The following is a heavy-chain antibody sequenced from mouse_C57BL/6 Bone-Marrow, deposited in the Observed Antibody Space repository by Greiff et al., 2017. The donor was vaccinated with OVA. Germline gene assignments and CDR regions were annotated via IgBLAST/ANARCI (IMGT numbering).Heavy chain of an antibody. CDR2: ISSGSSTI. Sequence: EVKVVESGGGLVKPGGSLKLSCAASGFTFSDYGMHWVRQAPEKGLEWVAYISSGSSTIYYADTVKGRCTISRDNAKNTLFLQMTSLRSEDTAMYYCATHYYGSSYFDYWGQGTTLTVSS. V-gene: IGHV5-17*01. D-gene: IGHD1-1*01. J-gene: IGHJ2*01. CDR3: ATHYYGSSYFDY. CDR1: GFTFSDYG.